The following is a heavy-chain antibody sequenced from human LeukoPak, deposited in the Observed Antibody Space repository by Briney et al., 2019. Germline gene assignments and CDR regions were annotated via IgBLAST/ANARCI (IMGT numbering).Heavy chain of an antibody. J-gene: IGHJ6*02. CDR1: GYTFTGYY. D-gene: IGHD6-13*01. Sequence: GASVKVSCKASGYTFTGYYMHWVRQAPGQGLEWMGWINPNSGGTNYAQKFQGRVTMTRDTSISTAYMELSRLRSDDTAVYYCARGPPTGYSSSQNYYYYGMDVWGQATTVTVSS. V-gene: IGHV1-2*02. CDR3: ARGPPTGYSSSQNYYYYGMDV. CDR2: INPNSGGT.